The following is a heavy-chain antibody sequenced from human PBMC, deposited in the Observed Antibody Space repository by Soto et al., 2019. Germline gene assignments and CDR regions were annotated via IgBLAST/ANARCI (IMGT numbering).Heavy chain of an antibody. D-gene: IGHD3-9*01. CDR1: GDSVSSNSAA. CDR3: ARRNRILKP. Sequence: PSQTLPLTCAISGDSVSSNSAAWNWIRQSPSGGLEWLGRTYYRSKWYSVSAVSVKSRATIKPDTSKNQFSLQLNSVTPDDSAVYYCARRNRILKPRGQGIVVNVSS. CDR2: TYYRSKWYS. V-gene: IGHV6-1*01. J-gene: IGHJ5*02.